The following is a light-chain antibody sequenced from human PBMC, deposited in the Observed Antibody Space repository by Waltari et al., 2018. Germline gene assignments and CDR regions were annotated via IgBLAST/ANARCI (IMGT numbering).Light chain of an antibody. CDR1: QSVRNN. CDR3: QQYNNWPPWT. Sequence: EIVMTQSPATLSVSPGERATLPCRASQSVRNNLVWYQQKPGQAPRLLIYGASTRVTGIPARFSGSGPKTEFTLTISSLQSEDFAVYYCQQYNNWPPWTFGQGTKVEIK. J-gene: IGKJ1*01. CDR2: GAS. V-gene: IGKV3-15*01.